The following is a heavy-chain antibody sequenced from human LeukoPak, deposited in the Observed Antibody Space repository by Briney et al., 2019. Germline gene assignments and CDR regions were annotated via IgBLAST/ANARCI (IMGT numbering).Heavy chain of an antibody. J-gene: IGHJ4*02. D-gene: IGHD5-12*01. CDR1: GGSFSGYY. CDR2: INHSGST. CDR3: ARYRGASGYHFDY. V-gene: IGHV4-34*01. Sequence: SETLSLTCAVYGGSFSGYYWSWIRQPPGKGLEWIGEINHSGSTNYNPSLKSRVTISVDTSKNQFSLKLSSVTAADTAMYYCARYRGASGYHFDYWGQGTLVTVSS.